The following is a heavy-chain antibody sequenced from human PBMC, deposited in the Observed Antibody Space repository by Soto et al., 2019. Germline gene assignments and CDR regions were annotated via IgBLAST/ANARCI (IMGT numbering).Heavy chain of an antibody. D-gene: IGHD1-1*01. V-gene: IGHV4-4*07. Sequence: SETLSLTCTVSCASISGFYWSWIRKSAGKGLEWIGRIYATGTTDYNPSLKSRVMMSVDTSKKQFSLTLRSVTAADTAVYYCVRDGTKTLRDWFDPWGQGISVTVS. J-gene: IGHJ5*02. CDR3: VRDGTKTLRDWFDP. CDR1: CASISGFY. CDR2: IYATGTT.